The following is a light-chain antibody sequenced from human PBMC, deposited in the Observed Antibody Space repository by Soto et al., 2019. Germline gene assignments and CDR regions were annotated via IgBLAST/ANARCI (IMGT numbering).Light chain of an antibody. V-gene: IGLV1-40*01. J-gene: IGLJ2*01. CDR3: QSYDSSLSGYVV. CDR1: SSDVGSYNL. CDR2: GNS. Sequence: QSALTQPASVSGSPGQSITISCTGTSSDVGSYNLVSWYQQLPGTAPKLLIYGNSNRPSGFPDRFSGSKSGTSASLAITGLQAEDEADYYCQSYDSSLSGYVVFGGGTKLTVL.